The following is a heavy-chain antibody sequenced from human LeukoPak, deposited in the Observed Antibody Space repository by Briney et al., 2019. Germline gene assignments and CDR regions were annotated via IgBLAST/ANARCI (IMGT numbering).Heavy chain of an antibody. CDR2: IRYDGSNK. V-gene: IGHV3-30*02. D-gene: IGHD4-17*01. Sequence: GGSLRLSCAASGFTFSSYGLPWVRQAPGKGLEWVAFIRYDGSNKKYVDSVKGRFTISRDNSKNTLFLQMNSLRPEDTAVYYCAKDTSGDNTGYFDYWGQGTLVTVSS. CDR3: AKDTSGDNTGYFDY. J-gene: IGHJ4*02. CDR1: GFTFSSYG.